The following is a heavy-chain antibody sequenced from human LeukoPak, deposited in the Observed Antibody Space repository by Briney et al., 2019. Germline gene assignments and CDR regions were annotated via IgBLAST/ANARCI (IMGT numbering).Heavy chain of an antibody. D-gene: IGHD3-10*01. Sequence: SETLSLTCTVSGGSISSSTYYWGWIRQPPGKGLAWIGSVHYSRSTYYNPSLKSRVAISLDTSKNQFSLKLSSVTAADTAVYYCARGENGSGSYYNWFDPWGQGTLVTVSS. CDR1: GGSISSSTYY. V-gene: IGHV4-39*01. CDR3: ARGENGSGSYYNWFDP. J-gene: IGHJ5*02. CDR2: VHYSRST.